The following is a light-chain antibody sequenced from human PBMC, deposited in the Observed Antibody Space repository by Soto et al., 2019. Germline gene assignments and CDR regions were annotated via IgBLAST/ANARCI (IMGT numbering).Light chain of an antibody. CDR2: DVT. J-gene: IGLJ1*01. V-gene: IGLV2-14*03. CDR1: SSDVGPFNY. Sequence: QSALTQPASVSGSPGQSISISCIGTSSDVGPFNYVSWYQHHPGKAPQLIIYDVTSRPSGVSNRFSASKSGNTASLTISGLQAEDEADYYCSSYTTRNTEVFGTGTKVTVL. CDR3: SSYTTRNTEV.